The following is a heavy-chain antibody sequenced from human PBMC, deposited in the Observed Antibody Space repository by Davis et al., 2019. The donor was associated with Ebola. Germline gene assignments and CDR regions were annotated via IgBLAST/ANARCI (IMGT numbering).Heavy chain of an antibody. CDR3: ALGQGDAFDI. CDR2: INPSGGST. CDR1: GYTFTSYY. Sequence: ASVKVSCKASGYTFTSYYMHWVRQAPGQGLEWMGIINPSGGSTSYAQKFQGGVTITADESTSTAYMELSSLRSEDTAVYYCALGQGDAFDIWGQGTMVTVSS. J-gene: IGHJ3*02. V-gene: IGHV1-46*01. D-gene: IGHD1-26*01.